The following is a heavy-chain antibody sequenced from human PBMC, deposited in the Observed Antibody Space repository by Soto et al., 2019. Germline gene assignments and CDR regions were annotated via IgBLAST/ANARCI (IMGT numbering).Heavy chain of an antibody. J-gene: IGHJ3*02. D-gene: IGHD3-3*01. V-gene: IGHV4-59*01. CDR1: GGSISSYY. CDR2: IYYSGST. Sequence: SETLSLTCTVSGGSISSYYWSWIRQPPGKGLEWIGYIYYSGSTNYNPSLKSRVTISVDTSKNQFSLKLSSVTAADTALYYCAKARLTIFGVVADALDIWGQGTMVTVSS. CDR3: AKARLTIFGVVADALDI.